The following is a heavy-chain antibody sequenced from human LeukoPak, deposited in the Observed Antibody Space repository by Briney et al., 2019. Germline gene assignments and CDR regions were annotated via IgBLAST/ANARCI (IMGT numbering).Heavy chain of an antibody. CDR1: GGTFSSYA. Sequence: SVKVSCKASGGTFSSYAISWVRQAPGQGLEWMGRIIPILGIANYAQKFQGRVTITADKSTSTAYMELSSLRSQDTALYYCARTSIAAAERPYYYYGMDVWGQGTTVTVSS. CDR3: ARTSIAAAERPYYYYGMDV. D-gene: IGHD6-13*01. J-gene: IGHJ6*02. CDR2: IIPILGIA. V-gene: IGHV1-69*04.